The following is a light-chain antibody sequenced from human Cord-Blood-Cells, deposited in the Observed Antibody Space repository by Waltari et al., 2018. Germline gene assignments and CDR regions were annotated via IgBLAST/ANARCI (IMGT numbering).Light chain of an antibody. J-gene: IGLJ1*01. CDR1: SSNIGSNT. CDR3: AAWDDSLNGPV. V-gene: IGLV1-44*01. CDR2: SNN. Sequence: QSVLTQPPSASGTPGQRVTISCSGSSSNIGSNTVTWYQQLPGTAPKLLIYSNNQRHSGVPNRFPGPKSGTSACRAISGLQSEDEADYYCAAWDDSLNGPVVVTVTKVTVL.